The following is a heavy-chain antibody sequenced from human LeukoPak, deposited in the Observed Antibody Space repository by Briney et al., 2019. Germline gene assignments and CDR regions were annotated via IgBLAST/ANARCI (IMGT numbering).Heavy chain of an antibody. Sequence: PGGSLRLSCAASGFTFSSYEMNWVRQAPGKGLEWVSYISSSGSTIYYTDSVEGRFTISRDKAKNSLYLQMNSLRAEDTAIYYCARDSSGWSHDAFDIWGQGTMVTVSS. J-gene: IGHJ3*02. CDR2: ISSSGSTI. CDR3: ARDSSGWSHDAFDI. CDR1: GFTFSSYE. V-gene: IGHV3-48*03. D-gene: IGHD6-19*01.